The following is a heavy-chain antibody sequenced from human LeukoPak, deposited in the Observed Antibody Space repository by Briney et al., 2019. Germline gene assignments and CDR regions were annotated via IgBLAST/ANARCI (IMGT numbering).Heavy chain of an antibody. Sequence: PGGSLRLSCAASGFTFSSYAMSCVRQAPGKGLEWVSAISGSGGSTYYADSVKGRFTISRDNSKNTLYLQMNSLRAEDTAVYYCAKDTWRVVVAAYWGQGTLVTVSS. CDR3: AKDTWRVVVAAY. J-gene: IGHJ4*02. D-gene: IGHD2-15*01. CDR2: ISGSGGST. CDR1: GFTFSSYA. V-gene: IGHV3-23*01.